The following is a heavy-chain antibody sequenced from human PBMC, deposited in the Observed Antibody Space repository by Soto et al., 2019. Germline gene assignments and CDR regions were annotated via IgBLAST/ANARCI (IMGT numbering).Heavy chain of an antibody. J-gene: IGHJ4*02. CDR2: IYYNGST. D-gene: IGHD3-22*01. CDR3: ARLGYYDSSGYYWIDFDY. Sequence: SETLSLTCTVSGGCISSSSYYWGWIRQPPGKGLEWIGSIYYNGSTYYNPSLKSRVTISVDTSKNQFSLKLSSVTAADTAVYYCARLGYYDSSGYYWIDFDYWGQGTLVTVSS. V-gene: IGHV4-39*01. CDR1: GGCISSSSYY.